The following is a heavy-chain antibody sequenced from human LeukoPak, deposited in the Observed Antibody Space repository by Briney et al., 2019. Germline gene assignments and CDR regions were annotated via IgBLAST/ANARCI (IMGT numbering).Heavy chain of an antibody. CDR1: GFTFSSYW. D-gene: IGHD6-19*01. CDR2: IKQDGSEK. CDR3: ASPTNGGWYAY. J-gene: IGHJ4*02. V-gene: IGHV3-7*03. Sequence: GGSLRLSCAASGFTFSSYWMSWVRQAPGKGLEWVANIKQDGSEKYYVDSVKGRFTISRDNAKNSLYLQMNSLRAEGTAVYYCASPTNGGWYAYWGQGTLVTVSS.